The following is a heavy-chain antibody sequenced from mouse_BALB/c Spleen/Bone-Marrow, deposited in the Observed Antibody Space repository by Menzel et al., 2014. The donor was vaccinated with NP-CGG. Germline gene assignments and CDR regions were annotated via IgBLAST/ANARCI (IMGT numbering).Heavy chain of an antibody. CDR2: INPYNDGT. CDR3: AREADGYYVGAMDY. Sequence: QLQESGPELGKPGASVKMSCKASGYTFSSYVIHWVKQKPGQGLEWIGYINPYNDGTKYNEKFKGKATLTSGKSSSTAYIDLSSLTSEDSAVYYCAREADGYYVGAMDYWGQGTSVTVSS. J-gene: IGHJ4*01. CDR1: GYTFSSYV. D-gene: IGHD2-3*01. V-gene: IGHV1-14*01.